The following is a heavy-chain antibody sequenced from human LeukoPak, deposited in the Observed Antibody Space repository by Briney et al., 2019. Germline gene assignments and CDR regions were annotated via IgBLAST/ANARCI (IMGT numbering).Heavy chain of an antibody. J-gene: IGHJ5*02. Sequence: ASVKVSCKASGYTFTNHGISWVRQAPGQGLEWMGWISAYNGDTRYAQNLQGRVTLTTYTSTTTAYLELKSLTSDDTAMYYCARDPSNTSGWKTWFDPWGQGTLVTVSS. D-gene: IGHD6-19*01. CDR3: ARDPSNTSGWKTWFDP. CDR2: ISAYNGDT. CDR1: GYTFTNHG. V-gene: IGHV1-18*01.